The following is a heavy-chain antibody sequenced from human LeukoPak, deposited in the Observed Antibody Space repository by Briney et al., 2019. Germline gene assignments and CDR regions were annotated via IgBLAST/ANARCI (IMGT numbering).Heavy chain of an antibody. D-gene: IGHD6-19*01. CDR1: GGSISSSSYY. CDR2: IYYSGST. Sequence: SETLSLTCTVSGGSISSSSYYWGWIRQPPGKGLEWIGSIYYSGSTYYNPSLKSRVTISLDTSKNQFSLKLSSVTAADTDVYYCASGRGSNGWSSAFDPWGQGTLVTVSS. V-gene: IGHV4-39*01. J-gene: IGHJ5*02. CDR3: ASGRGSNGWSSAFDP.